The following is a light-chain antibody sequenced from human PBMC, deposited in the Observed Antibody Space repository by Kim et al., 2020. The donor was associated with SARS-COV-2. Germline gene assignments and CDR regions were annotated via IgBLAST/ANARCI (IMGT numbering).Light chain of an antibody. Sequence: PGPSGPTPITVTSSDVGGYNYVSWYQQHPGKAPKLMIYEGSKRPSGVPDRFSGSKSGNTASLTVSGLQAEDEADYYCSSYAGSNPVFGGGTKLTVL. J-gene: IGLJ3*02. V-gene: IGLV2-8*01. CDR3: SSYAGSNPV. CDR2: EGS. CDR1: SSDVGGYNY.